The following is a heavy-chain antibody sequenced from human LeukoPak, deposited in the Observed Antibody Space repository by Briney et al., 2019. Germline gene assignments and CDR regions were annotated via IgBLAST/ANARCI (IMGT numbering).Heavy chain of an antibody. CDR1: GFTFSSYG. Sequence: GGSLRLSCAASGFTFSSYGMHWVPQAPGKGREWVAFIRYDGSEKHYADSVKGRFTISRDNSENTLFLQMNSLRAGDTAVYYCAKNREPSGDYAGAFDFWGQGTLVTVSS. CDR3: AKNREPSGDYAGAFDF. CDR2: IRYDGSEK. V-gene: IGHV3-30*02. J-gene: IGHJ4*02. D-gene: IGHD4-17*01.